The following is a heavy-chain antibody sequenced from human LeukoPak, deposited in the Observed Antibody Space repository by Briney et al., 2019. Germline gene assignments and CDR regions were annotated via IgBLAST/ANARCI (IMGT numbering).Heavy chain of an antibody. D-gene: IGHD6-13*01. V-gene: IGHV3-21*01. CDR3: ARDGIAAAVRKSFDY. CDR1: GFTFSSYS. CDR2: ISSSSSYI. Sequence: GGSLRLSCAASGFTFSSYSMNWVRQAPGKGLEWVSSISSSSSYIYYADSVKGRFTISRDNAKNSLYLQMNSLRAEDTAVYYCARDGIAAAVRKSFDYWGQGTLVTVSS. J-gene: IGHJ4*02.